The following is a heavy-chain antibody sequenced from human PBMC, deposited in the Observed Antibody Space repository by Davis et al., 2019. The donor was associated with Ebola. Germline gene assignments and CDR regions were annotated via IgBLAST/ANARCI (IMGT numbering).Heavy chain of an antibody. Sequence: SETLSLTCAVYGGSFSGYCWSWIRQPPGKGLEWIGEINHSGSTNYNPSLKSRVTISVDTSKNQFSLKLSSVTAADTAVYYCARDRPRYFDLWGRGTLVTVSS. CDR3: ARDRPRYFDL. CDR2: INHSGST. J-gene: IGHJ2*01. V-gene: IGHV4-34*01. CDR1: GGSFSGYC.